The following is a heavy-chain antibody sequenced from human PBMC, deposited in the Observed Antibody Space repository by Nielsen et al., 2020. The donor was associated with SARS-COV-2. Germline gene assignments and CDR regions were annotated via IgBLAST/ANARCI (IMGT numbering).Heavy chain of an antibody. D-gene: IGHD3-10*01. V-gene: IGHV3-30*18. CDR2: ISYDGSNK. CDR3: AKDGGGIWFGELSTFDY. J-gene: IGHJ4*02. Sequence: GGSLRLSCAASGFTFSSYGMHWVRQAPGKGLEWVAVISYDGSNKYYADSVKGRFTISGDNSKNTLYLQMNSLRAEDTAVYYCAKDGGGIWFGELSTFDYWGQGTLVTVSS. CDR1: GFTFSSYG.